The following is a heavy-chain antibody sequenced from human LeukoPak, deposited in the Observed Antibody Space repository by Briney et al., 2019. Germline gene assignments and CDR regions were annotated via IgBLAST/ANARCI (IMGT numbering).Heavy chain of an antibody. CDR3: ARDRTELGGGIFDI. Sequence: GGSLRLSCAASGFPVSSNYMNWVRQAPGKGLEWVSVIYSGGRTYCADTLEGRFTMSTDNSKNTLYLQMNSLRAEDTAVYYCARDRTELGGGIFDIWGQGTMVIISS. J-gene: IGHJ3*02. CDR1: GFPVSSNY. V-gene: IGHV3-53*01. CDR2: IYSGGRT. D-gene: IGHD1-26*01.